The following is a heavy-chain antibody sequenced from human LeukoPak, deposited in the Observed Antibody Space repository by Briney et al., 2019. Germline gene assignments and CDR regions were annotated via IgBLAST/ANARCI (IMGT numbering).Heavy chain of an antibody. D-gene: IGHD3-3*01. CDR2: LDPGVGTS. CDR3: ARGFWSGYFGHHTWFDP. Sequence: ASVKVSCKASGYTFTTYHIHWVRQAPGHGLEWMGVLDPGVGTSIYAQQFRDRVNMTRDTSTTTVYMELSSLKFEDSAVYFCARGFWSGYFGHHTWFDPWGQGTLVTVSS. V-gene: IGHV1-46*01. J-gene: IGHJ5*02. CDR1: GYTFTTYH.